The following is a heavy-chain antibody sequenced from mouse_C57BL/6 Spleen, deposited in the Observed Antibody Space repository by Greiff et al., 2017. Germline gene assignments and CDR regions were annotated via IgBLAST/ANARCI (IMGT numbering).Heavy chain of an antibody. D-gene: IGHD1-1*02. CDR1: GFTFSNYW. CDR3: TGGVGDY. V-gene: IGHV6-3*01. CDR2: IRLKSDNYAT. J-gene: IGHJ2*01. Sequence: EVMLVESGGGLVQPGGSMKLSCVASGFTFSNYWMNWVRQSPEKGLEWVAQIRLKSDNYATHYAESVKGRFTISRDDSKSSVYLQMNNLRAKDTGIYYCTGGVGDYWGQDTTLTVSS.